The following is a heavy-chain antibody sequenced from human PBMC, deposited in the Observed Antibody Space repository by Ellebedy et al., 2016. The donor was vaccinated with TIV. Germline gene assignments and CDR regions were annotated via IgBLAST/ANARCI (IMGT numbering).Heavy chain of an antibody. CDR2: IVASGAT. CDR3: ARQGSKDALDI. CDR1: GVIFSSDW. V-gene: IGHV4-34*12. J-gene: IGHJ3*02. Sequence: ESLKISCAASGVIFSSDWMHWIRQSPGKGLEWIGHIVASGATDYNPSLKTRVTMSVETSKNHLSLDLSSVTAADSAVYFCARQGSKDALDIWGQGTLVTVSS.